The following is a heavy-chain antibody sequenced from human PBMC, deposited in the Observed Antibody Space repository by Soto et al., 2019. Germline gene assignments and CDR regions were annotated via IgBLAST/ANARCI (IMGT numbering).Heavy chain of an antibody. CDR1: GYTFTSYG. CDR3: ARDARYCSCGSCFITLYYYYYYYMDV. CDR2: ISAYNGNT. Sequence: ASVKVSCKASGYTFTSYGISWVRQAPGQGLEWMGWISAYNGNTNYAQKLQGRVTMTTDTSTSTAYMELRSLRSDDTAVYYCARDARYCSCGSCFITLYYYYYYYMDVWGKGTTVTVSS. V-gene: IGHV1-18*01. D-gene: IGHD2-15*01. J-gene: IGHJ6*03.